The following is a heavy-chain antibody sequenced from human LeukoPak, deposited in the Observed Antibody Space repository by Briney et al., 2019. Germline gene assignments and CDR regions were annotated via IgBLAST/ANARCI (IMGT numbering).Heavy chain of an antibody. J-gene: IGHJ4*01. D-gene: IGHD3-10*01. V-gene: IGHV1-24*01. Sequence: GASVTVSCKVSGYTLTELSMHWVRQAPGKGLEWMGGFDPEDGETIYAQKFQGRVTMTEDTSTDTAYMELSSLRSGDTAVYYCATGLLWFGDPLYYWGQGTLVTVSS. CDR2: FDPEDGET. CDR1: GYTLTELS. CDR3: ATGLLWFGDPLYY.